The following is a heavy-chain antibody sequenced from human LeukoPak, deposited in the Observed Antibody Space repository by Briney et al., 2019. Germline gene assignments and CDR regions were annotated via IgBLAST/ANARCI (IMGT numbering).Heavy chain of an antibody. J-gene: IGHJ5*02. V-gene: IGHV3-23*01. CDR3: AKDRGSSWLNWFDP. CDR2: ISGSGGST. CDR1: GFTFSSYA. Sequence: GGSLRLSCAASGFTFSSYAMSWVRQAPGKGLEWVSVISGSGGSTYYADSVKGRFTISRDNSKNTLYLQMNSLRAEDTAVYYCAKDRGSSWLNWFDPWRQGTLVTVSS. D-gene: IGHD6-13*01.